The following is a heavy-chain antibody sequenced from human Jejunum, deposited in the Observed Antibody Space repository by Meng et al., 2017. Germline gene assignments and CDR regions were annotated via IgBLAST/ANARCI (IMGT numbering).Heavy chain of an antibody. Sequence: QVQVQESGPGLVKPSGTLSLTCAVSGGSIGSDNWWNWVRQPPGKGLEWIGEIYHSGSTNYNPSLKSRVTILVDKSKSQFSLKLTSVTAADTAVYYCASGQLVMGFDSWGQGTLVTVSS. CDR3: ASGQLVMGFDS. J-gene: IGHJ4*02. D-gene: IGHD6-6*01. V-gene: IGHV4-4*02. CDR1: GGSIGSDNW. CDR2: IYHSGST.